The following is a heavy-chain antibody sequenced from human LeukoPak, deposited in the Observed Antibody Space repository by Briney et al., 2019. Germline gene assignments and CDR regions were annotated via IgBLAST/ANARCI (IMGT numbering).Heavy chain of an antibody. CDR3: ASDVTATVTTNWFDP. J-gene: IGHJ5*02. D-gene: IGHD4-17*01. CDR1: GGTFSSYA. V-gene: IGHV1-69*04. Sequence: SVKLSCKASGGTFSSYAISWVRQAPGQGLEWMGRIIPILGIANYAQKFQGRVTITADKSTSTAYMELSSLRSEDTAVYYCASDVTATVTTNWFDPWGQGTLVTVSS. CDR2: IIPILGIA.